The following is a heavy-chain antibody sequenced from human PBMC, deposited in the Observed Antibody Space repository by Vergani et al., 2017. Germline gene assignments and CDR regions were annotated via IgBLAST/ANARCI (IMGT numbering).Heavy chain of an antibody. D-gene: IGHD2-8*01. CDR3: TRVKTETNGHLFYYYYKDG. CDR2: IDHTGRP. CDR1: GGSFTRYH. J-gene: IGHJ6*03. V-gene: IGHV4-34*01. Sequence: QVQLQQWGGGLLKPSETLSLTCVVHGGSFTRYHWTWIRQSPGEGLEWVGDIDHTGRPDYNPSLKSRLTMSVDKSRNQFSLTLNSVTATDTAIYFCTRVKTETNGHLFYYYYKDGWGQRTAVTGS.